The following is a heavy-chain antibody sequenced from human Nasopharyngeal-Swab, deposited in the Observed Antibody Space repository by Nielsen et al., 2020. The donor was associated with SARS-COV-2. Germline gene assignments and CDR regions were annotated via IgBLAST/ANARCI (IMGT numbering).Heavy chain of an antibody. CDR1: GGSISSSSYY. Sequence: SETLSLTCTVSGGSISSSSYYWGWIRQPPGKGLEWIGSIYYSGSTYYNPSLKSRVTISVDTSKNQFSLKLSSVTAADTAVYYCARGRVEVGYWGQGTLVTVSS. CDR3: ARGRVEVGY. D-gene: IGHD1-1*01. J-gene: IGHJ4*02. V-gene: IGHV4-39*07. CDR2: IYYSGST.